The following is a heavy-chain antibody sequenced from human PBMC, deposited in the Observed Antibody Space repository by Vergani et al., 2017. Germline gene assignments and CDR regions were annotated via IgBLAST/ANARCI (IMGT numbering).Heavy chain of an antibody. V-gene: IGHV3-21*04. Sequence: EVQLVESGGGLVKPGGSLRLSCAASGFTFSSYSMNWVRQAPGKGLEWVSSISSSSSYIYYADSVKGRFTISRDNAKNSLYLQMNSLRAEDTAVYYCAKDLTAVTVNDYWGQGTLVTVSS. CDR2: ISSSSSYI. J-gene: IGHJ4*02. D-gene: IGHD3-16*02. CDR1: GFTFSSYS. CDR3: AKDLTAVTVNDY.